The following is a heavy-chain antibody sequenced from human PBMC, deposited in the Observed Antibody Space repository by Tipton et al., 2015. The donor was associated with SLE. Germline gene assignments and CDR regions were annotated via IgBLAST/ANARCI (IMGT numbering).Heavy chain of an antibody. Sequence: TLSLTCTVSGGSVGNYYWSWIRQSPGKGLEWIGYIHYTGSTEYNPSLKSRVTISVDTSKNQVLVRLNSVTAADTAVYYCARHDYDDNGYYMHYFDYWGQGTLVTVSS. J-gene: IGHJ4*02. V-gene: IGHV4-59*08. CDR3: ARHDYDDNGYYMHYFDY. CDR2: IHYTGST. D-gene: IGHD3-22*01. CDR1: GGSVGNYY.